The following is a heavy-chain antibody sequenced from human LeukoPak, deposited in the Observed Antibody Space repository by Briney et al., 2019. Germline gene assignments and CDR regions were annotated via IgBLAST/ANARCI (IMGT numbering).Heavy chain of an antibody. Sequence: GASVKVSCKASGYTFTGYYMHWVRQAPGQGLEWMGWINPNSGGTNYAQKFQGRVTMTRDTSISTAYMELSRLRSDDTAVYYCASPPTGYCSSTSCYKEAFDIWGQGTMVTVSS. V-gene: IGHV1-2*02. CDR1: GYTFTGYY. J-gene: IGHJ3*02. D-gene: IGHD2-2*02. CDR2: INPNSGGT. CDR3: ASPPTGYCSSTSCYKEAFDI.